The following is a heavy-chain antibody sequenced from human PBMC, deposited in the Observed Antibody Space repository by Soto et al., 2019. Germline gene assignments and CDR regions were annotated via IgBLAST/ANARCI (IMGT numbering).Heavy chain of an antibody. CDR3: ARTKAAAGEGTFDY. CDR1: GYTFTSYD. D-gene: IGHD6-13*01. V-gene: IGHV1-8*01. Sequence: QVQLVQSGAEVKKPGASVKVSCKASGYTFTSYDIYWVRQATGQGLEWMGWMNANSGNTGYAQKFQGRGTMTRNTSISTAYMELSSLRSEDTAVYYCARTKAAAGEGTFDYWGQGTPVTVSS. J-gene: IGHJ4*02. CDR2: MNANSGNT.